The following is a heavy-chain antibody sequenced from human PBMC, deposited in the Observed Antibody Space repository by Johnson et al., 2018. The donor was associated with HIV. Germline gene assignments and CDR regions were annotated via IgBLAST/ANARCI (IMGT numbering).Heavy chain of an antibody. Sequence: QVQLVESGGGVVQPGRSLRLSCAASGFTFNSYGMHWVRQAPGKGLEWVAFIRYDGSNKYYTESVKGRFTISRDNSKNTLDLQMNSLRTEDTAVYYCAKGLTGYSGYEKGGHAFDIWGQGTMVTVSS. CDR1: GFTFNSYG. J-gene: IGHJ3*02. D-gene: IGHD5-12*01. V-gene: IGHV3-30*02. CDR2: IRYDGSNK. CDR3: AKGLTGYSGYEKGGHAFDI.